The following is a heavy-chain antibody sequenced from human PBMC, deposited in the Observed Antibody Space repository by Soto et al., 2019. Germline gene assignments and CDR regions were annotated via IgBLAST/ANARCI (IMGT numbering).Heavy chain of an antibody. V-gene: IGHV3-66*04. D-gene: IGHD4-17*01. Sequence: EMQLVESGGGLVQSGGSLRLSCVVSGFTVSSNYMSWVRQAPGKGLEWVSVIYSGTGTGTYYADSVKGRFTISRDNSKNTMYLQMNSLRVEDTAVYYCARHDYGDVNWFDPWGQGTLVTVSS. CDR1: GFTVSSNY. J-gene: IGHJ5*02. CDR2: IYSGTGTGT. CDR3: ARHDYGDVNWFDP.